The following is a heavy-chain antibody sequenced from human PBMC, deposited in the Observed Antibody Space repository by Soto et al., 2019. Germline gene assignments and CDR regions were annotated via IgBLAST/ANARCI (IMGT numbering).Heavy chain of an antibody. D-gene: IGHD2-2*01. CDR1: GGTFSSYA. V-gene: IGHV1-69*13. Sequence: SVKVSCKASGGTFSSYAISWVRQAPGQGLEWMGGIIPIFGTANYAQKFQGRVTITADESTRTAYMELSSLRSEDTAVYYCARDYRSRAVVVRAAMNYYYGMDVWGQGTTVTVSS. J-gene: IGHJ6*02. CDR2: IIPIFGTA. CDR3: ARDYRSRAVVVRAAMNYYYGMDV.